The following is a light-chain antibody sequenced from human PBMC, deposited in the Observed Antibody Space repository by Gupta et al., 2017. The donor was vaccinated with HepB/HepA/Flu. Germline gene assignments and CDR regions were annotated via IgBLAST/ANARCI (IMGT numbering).Light chain of an antibody. V-gene: IGKV4-1*01. CDR2: WAS. J-gene: IGKJ1*01. Sequence: DIVMTQSPDSLTVSLGERATINCKSSQNLLYSSNSKNYLSWYQQKAGQPPKLLIYWASTRESVVPDRFSGSGSGTDFTLTISSLQAEDVAVYYCQQSYSTPWTFGQGTKVEIK. CDR1: QNLLYSSNSKNY. CDR3: QQSYSTPWT.